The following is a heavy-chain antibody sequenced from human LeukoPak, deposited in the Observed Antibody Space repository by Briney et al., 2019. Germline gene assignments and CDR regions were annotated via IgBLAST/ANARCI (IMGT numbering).Heavy chain of an antibody. CDR2: ISYDGSNK. D-gene: IGHD3-22*01. J-gene: IGHJ3*02. CDR1: GFTFSNYA. V-gene: IGHV3-30-3*01. Sequence: GRSLRLSCAASGFTFSNYAMHWARQAPGKGLEWVAVISYDGSNKYYADSVKGRFTISRDNSKNTLYLQMNSLRAEDTAVYYCARDLYDSSESAFDIWGQGTMVTVSS. CDR3: ARDLYDSSESAFDI.